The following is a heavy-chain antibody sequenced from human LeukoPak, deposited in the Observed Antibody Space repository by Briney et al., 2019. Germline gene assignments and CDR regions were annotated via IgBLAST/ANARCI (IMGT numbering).Heavy chain of an antibody. D-gene: IGHD3-10*01. J-gene: IGHJ6*02. CDR3: AKDSSEFGEPNYYYYGMDV. CDR1: GFTFSSHG. Sequence: PGGSLRLSCAASGFTFSSHGMHWFRQAPGKGLEWVALLSYDGGSIYYADSVKGRFTISRDNSKNTLYLQMNSLRAEDTAVYYCAKDSSEFGEPNYYYYGMDVWGQGTTVTVSS. V-gene: IGHV3-30*18. CDR2: LSYDGGSI.